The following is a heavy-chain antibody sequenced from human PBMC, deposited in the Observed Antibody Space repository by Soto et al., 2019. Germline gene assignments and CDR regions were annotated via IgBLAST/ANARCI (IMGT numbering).Heavy chain of an antibody. Sequence: SETLSLTCTVSGGSISSGDYYWSWIRQPPGKGLEWIGYIYYSGSTYYNPSLKSRVTISVDTSKNQFSLKLSSVTAADTAVYYCARAPMITFGGVIVPGWFDPWGQGTLVTVSS. CDR1: GGSISSGDYY. CDR3: ARAPMITFGGVIVPGWFDP. J-gene: IGHJ5*02. V-gene: IGHV4-30-4*01. CDR2: IYYSGST. D-gene: IGHD3-16*02.